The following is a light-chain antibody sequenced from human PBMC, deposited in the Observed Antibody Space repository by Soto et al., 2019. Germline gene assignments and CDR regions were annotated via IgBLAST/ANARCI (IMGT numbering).Light chain of an antibody. CDR1: QDISNS. V-gene: IGKV1-33*01. CDR2: AAS. Sequence: DLQMTQSPSSLSAFVGDRVTITCHASQDISNSLNWYQQKPGKAPKLLIYAASNLETGVPSRFSGSGSGTDFTFTISSLQPEDIAAYYCQHYDNLPPTFGPGTTVDIK. J-gene: IGKJ3*01. CDR3: QHYDNLPPT.